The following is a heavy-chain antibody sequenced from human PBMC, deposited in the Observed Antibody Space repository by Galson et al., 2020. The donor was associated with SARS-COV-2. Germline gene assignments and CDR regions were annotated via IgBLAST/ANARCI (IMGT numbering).Heavy chain of an antibody. J-gene: IGHJ4*02. D-gene: IGHD6-19*01. Sequence: SGPTLVKPTQTLTLTCTFSGFSLSTSGMYVSWIRQPPGKALEWLARIDWDDYEYYNTSLKTRLAISKDTSKNQVVLTMTNMDPVDTATYYCVRMVGGYDSGWSFDYWGQGTLVTVSS. V-gene: IGHV2-70*11. CDR2: IDWDDYE. CDR1: GFSLSTSGMY. CDR3: VRMVGGYDSGWSFDY.